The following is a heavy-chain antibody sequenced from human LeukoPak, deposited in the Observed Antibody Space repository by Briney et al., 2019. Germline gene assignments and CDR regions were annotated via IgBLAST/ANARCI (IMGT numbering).Heavy chain of an antibody. Sequence: GGSLRLSCAASGFTFSSYGMHWVRQAPGEGLEWVAVISYDGSNKYYADSVEGRFTISRDNSKNTLYLQVNSLRAEDTTVYYCAKANNWLFDYWGQGTLVTVSS. CDR1: GFTFSSYG. V-gene: IGHV3-30*18. J-gene: IGHJ4*02. CDR3: AKANNWLFDY. D-gene: IGHD1-1*01. CDR2: ISYDGSNK.